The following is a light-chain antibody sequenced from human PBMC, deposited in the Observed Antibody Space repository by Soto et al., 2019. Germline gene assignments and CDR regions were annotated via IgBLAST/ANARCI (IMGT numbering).Light chain of an antibody. CDR1: QSVSSY. CDR2: DAS. Sequence: EIVFTQSPATLSLSPGERATRACRASQSVSSYLAWSQQKPAHAPRLLIYDASNRATGIPARFSGSGSGTDFTLTISSLEPEDFAVYYCQQRSNWPPTFGGGTKVDIK. V-gene: IGKV3-11*01. CDR3: QQRSNWPPT. J-gene: IGKJ4*01.